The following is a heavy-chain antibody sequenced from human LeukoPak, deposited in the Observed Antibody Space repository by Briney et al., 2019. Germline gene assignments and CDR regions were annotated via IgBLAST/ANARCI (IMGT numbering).Heavy chain of an antibody. CDR1: GYTFTSYG. CDR3: ARHDYGDYYFDY. CDR2: ISAYNGNT. Sequence: ASVKVSCKASGYTFTSYGISWVRQAPGQGLEWMGWISAYNGNTNYAQKLQGRVTMTTDTSTSTAYMELRSLRPDDTAVYYCARHDYGDYYFDYWGQGTLVTVSS. D-gene: IGHD4-17*01. V-gene: IGHV1-18*01. J-gene: IGHJ4*02.